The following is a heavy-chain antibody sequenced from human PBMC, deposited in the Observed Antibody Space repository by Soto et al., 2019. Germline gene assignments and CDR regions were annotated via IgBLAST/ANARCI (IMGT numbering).Heavy chain of an antibody. CDR2: IPSRGRP. CDR1: GASVAGGSYY. D-gene: IGHD5-12*01. CDR3: ARDTYSGYDFGL. J-gene: IGHJ5*02. V-gene: IGHV4-30-4*01. Sequence: LSLTCSVSGASVAGGSYYWSWVRQPPGKGLEWIGYIPSRGRPFYNPSLTSRGTISADTSKNQLSLQLTSVTAADTAVYYCARDTYSGYDFGLWGQGTLVTVSS.